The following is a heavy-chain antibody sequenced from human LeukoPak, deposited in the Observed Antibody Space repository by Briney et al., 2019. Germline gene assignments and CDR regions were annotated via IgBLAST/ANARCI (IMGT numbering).Heavy chain of an antibody. V-gene: IGHV4-59*04. CDR1: GGSTSTYY. CDR2: IYYSGST. CDR3: ARIVGASDY. J-gene: IGHJ4*02. D-gene: IGHD1-26*01. Sequence: LETLSLTCTVSGGSTSTYYWSWIRQPPGKGLEWIGYIYYSGSTYYNPSLKSRVTISVDTSKNQFSLKLSSVTAADTAVYYCARIVGASDYWGQGTLVTVSS.